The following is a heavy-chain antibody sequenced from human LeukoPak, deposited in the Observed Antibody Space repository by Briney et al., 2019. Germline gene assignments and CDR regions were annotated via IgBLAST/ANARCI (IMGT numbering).Heavy chain of an antibody. Sequence: GGSLRLSCAASGFTFSSYAMHWVRQAPGKGLEWVAVISYDRSNKYYADSVKGRFTISRDNSKNTLYLQMNSLRAEDTAIFYCAKSLFTSATGTGRAFHIWGQGTRVTVSS. V-gene: IGHV3-30-3*02. CDR1: GFTFSSYA. CDR2: ISYDRSNK. CDR3: AKSLFTSATGTGRAFHI. J-gene: IGHJ3*02. D-gene: IGHD1-1*01.